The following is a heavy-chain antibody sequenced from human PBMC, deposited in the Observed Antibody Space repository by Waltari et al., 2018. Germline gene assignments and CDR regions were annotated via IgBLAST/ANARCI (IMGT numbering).Heavy chain of an antibody. CDR1: GFTVSSNY. Sequence: EVQLVESGGGLVQPGGSLRLSCAASGFTVSSNYMSWVRQAPGKGLEWVSVIYSGGSTYYADSVKGRFTISRDNSKNTLYLQMNSLRAEDTAVYYCARLLGLRHTMVQVDYWGQGTLVTVSS. CDR3: ARLLGLRHTMVQVDY. CDR2: IYSGGST. J-gene: IGHJ4*02. V-gene: IGHV3-66*02. D-gene: IGHD3-10*01.